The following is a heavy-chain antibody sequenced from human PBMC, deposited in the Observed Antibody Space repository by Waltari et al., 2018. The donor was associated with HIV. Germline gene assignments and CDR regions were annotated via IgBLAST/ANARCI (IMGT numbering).Heavy chain of an antibody. CDR1: GYTFTGYY. CDR2: VNPNRGGT. Sequence: QVQLVQSGAEVKKPGASVKVSCKASGYTFTGYYMHWVRQAPGQGLEWRGWVNPNRGGTNDAQKFQGRVTMTRDTSSSTAYMELSRRRSDDTAVYYCARDQGGIAVAGTPGDYWGQGTLVTVSS. V-gene: IGHV1-2*02. CDR3: ARDQGGIAVAGTPGDY. J-gene: IGHJ4*02. D-gene: IGHD6-19*01.